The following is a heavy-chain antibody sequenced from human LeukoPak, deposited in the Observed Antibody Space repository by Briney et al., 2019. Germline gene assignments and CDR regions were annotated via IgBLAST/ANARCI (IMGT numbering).Heavy chain of an antibody. CDR1: GFTLSSYA. J-gene: IGHJ4*02. CDR3: ARGGIYCSSTSCYWISVDY. D-gene: IGHD2-2*01. V-gene: IGHV3-30*04. CDR2: ILYEESNK. Sequence: GGSLRLSCTPPGFTLSSYAMHWVGQAPGRGLEWVAIILYEESNKYYTNSVKGRVTISRDNSKNTLYLQMHSLRAEDTAVYYCARGGIYCSSTSCYWISVDYWGQGTLGTVS.